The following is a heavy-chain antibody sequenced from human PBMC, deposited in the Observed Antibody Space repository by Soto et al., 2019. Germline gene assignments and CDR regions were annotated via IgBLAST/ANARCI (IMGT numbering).Heavy chain of an antibody. CDR2: ISSSSSTI. CDR1: GFTFSSYS. Sequence: PGGSLRLSCAASGFTFSSYSMNWVRQAPGKGLEWVSYISSSSSTIYYADSVKGRFTISRDNAKNSLYLQMNSLRDEDTAVYYWARAKWELLDYYYYGMDVWGQGTTVTVSS. D-gene: IGHD1-26*01. J-gene: IGHJ6*02. CDR3: ARAKWELLDYYYYGMDV. V-gene: IGHV3-48*02.